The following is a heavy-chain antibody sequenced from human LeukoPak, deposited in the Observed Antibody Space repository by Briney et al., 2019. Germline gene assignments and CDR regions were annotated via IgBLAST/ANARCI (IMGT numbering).Heavy chain of an antibody. V-gene: IGHV6-1*01. Sequence: SQTLSLTCAISGDSVSSNSAAWNWIRQSPSRGLEWLGRTYYRSKWYNDYAVSVKSRITINPDTSKNQFSLQLNSVTPEDTAVYYCARGGVMNNYDSSGYQGELDYWGQGTLVTVSS. CDR2: TYYRSKWYN. CDR1: GDSVSSNSAA. D-gene: IGHD3-22*01. J-gene: IGHJ4*02. CDR3: ARGGVMNNYDSSGYQGELDY.